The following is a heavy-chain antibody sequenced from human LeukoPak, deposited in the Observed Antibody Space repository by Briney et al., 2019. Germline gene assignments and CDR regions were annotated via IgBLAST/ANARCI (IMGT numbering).Heavy chain of an antibody. V-gene: IGHV3-23*01. CDR2: ISGGGGTT. D-gene: IGHD2-21*02. CDR3: ARGLQGIDY. CDR1: GFYFSTYV. Sequence: GGSLRLSCGASGFYFSTYVMGWVRQAPGKGLEWVAGISGGGGTTFYAGSVQGRFTISRDNSNNTLYLQMNSLRAEDTAVYYCARGLQGIDYWGQGTLVTVSS. J-gene: IGHJ4*02.